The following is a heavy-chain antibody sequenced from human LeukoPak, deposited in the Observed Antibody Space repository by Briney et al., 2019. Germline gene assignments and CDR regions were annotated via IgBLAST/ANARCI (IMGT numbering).Heavy chain of an antibody. D-gene: IGHD6-19*01. CDR1: GFTFSSYA. J-gene: IGHJ4*02. Sequence: GGSLRLSCAASGFTFSSYAMHWARQAPGKGLEWVAVISYDGSNKYYADSVKGRFTISRDNSKNTLYLQMNSLRAEDTAVYYCARDRDSSGWFDYWGQGTLVTVSS. V-gene: IGHV3-30*04. CDR2: ISYDGSNK. CDR3: ARDRDSSGWFDY.